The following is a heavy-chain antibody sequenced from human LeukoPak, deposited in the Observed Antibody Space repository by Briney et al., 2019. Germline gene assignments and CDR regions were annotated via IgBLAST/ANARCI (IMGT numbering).Heavy chain of an antibody. J-gene: IGHJ4*02. CDR3: ARYDVAQDYFDY. CDR2: IYSGGST. D-gene: IGHD1-1*01. Sequence: GGSLRLSCAASGFTVSSNYMGWVRQAPGKGLEWVSVIYSGGSTYYADSVKGRFTISRDNSKNTLFLQMNSLRAEDTAVYYCARYDVAQDYFDYWGQGTLVTVSS. V-gene: IGHV3-66*01. CDR1: GFTVSSNY.